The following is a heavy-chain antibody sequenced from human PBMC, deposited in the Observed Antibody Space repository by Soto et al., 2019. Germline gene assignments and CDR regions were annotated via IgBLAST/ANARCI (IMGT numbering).Heavy chain of an antibody. Sequence: SVKVSCKASGYTFTGYYMHWVRQAPGQGLEWMGWINPNSGGTNYAQKFQGWVTMTRDTSISTAYMELSRLRSDDTAVYYCARVGIAAAGIYYYGMDVWGQGTTVPVSS. J-gene: IGHJ6*02. V-gene: IGHV1-2*04. CDR1: GYTFTGYY. D-gene: IGHD6-13*01. CDR3: ARVGIAAAGIYYYGMDV. CDR2: INPNSGGT.